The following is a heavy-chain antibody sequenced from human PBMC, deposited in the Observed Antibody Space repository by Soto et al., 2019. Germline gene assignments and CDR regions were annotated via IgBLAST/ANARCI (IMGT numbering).Heavy chain of an antibody. CDR2: ISGGGDET. Sequence: EVQLLESGGGWVQPGGSLRLSCAASGFTFRNYAMTWVRQAPGKGLEWVSGISGGGDETYNADSVKGRFTISRANSKNRLYQQMTGLRAEDTAIYYCVKDGEGYNGVWDYFDHWGQGTLITVSS. CDR1: GFTFRNYA. J-gene: IGHJ4*02. V-gene: IGHV3-23*01. CDR3: VKDGEGYNGVWDYFDH. D-gene: IGHD2-8*01.